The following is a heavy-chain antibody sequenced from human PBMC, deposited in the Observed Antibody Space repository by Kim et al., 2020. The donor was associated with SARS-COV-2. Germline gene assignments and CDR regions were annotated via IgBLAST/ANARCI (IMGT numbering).Heavy chain of an antibody. CDR1: GFTFSSYG. CDR2: ISYDGSNK. J-gene: IGHJ4*02. V-gene: IGHV3-30*03. D-gene: IGHD5-18*01. CDR3: AGGGWIQLWPSLFDY. Sequence: GGSLRLSCAASGFTFSSYGMHWVRQAPGKGLEWVAVISYDGSNKYYADSVKGRFTISRDNSKNTLYLQMNSLRAEDTAVYYCAGGGWIQLWPSLFDYWGQGTLVTVSS.